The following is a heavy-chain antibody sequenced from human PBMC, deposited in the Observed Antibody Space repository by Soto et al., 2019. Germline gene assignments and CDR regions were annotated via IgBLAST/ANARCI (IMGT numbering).Heavy chain of an antibody. V-gene: IGHV1-58*02. CDR2: IVVGSGNT. CDR1: GFSFTRSA. J-gene: IGHJ4*02. D-gene: IGHD4-17*01. CDR3: WAEIADYDDYNF. Sequence: QMQLVQSGPEVKKPGTSVKVSCKASGFSFTRSAIQWVRQARGQHLEWIGWIVVGSGNTKYAQKFQERVIITSDKSTSTAYMELSRLRADDTAVYYCWAEIADYDDYNFWGQGTLVTVSS.